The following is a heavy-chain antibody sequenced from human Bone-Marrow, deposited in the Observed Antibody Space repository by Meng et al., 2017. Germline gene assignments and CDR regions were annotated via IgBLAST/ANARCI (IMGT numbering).Heavy chain of an antibody. V-gene: IGHV3-73*01. CDR1: GFTFSGSA. CDR3: TRDTYYYDSSGYYYFGY. J-gene: IGHJ4*02. CDR2: IRSKANSYAT. D-gene: IGHD3-22*01. Sequence: GESLKISCAASGFTFSGSAMHWVRQASGKGLEWVGRIRSKANSYATAYAASVKGRFTISRDDSKNTAYLQINSLKTEDTAVYYCTRDTYYYDSSGYYYFGYWGQGTLVTVSS.